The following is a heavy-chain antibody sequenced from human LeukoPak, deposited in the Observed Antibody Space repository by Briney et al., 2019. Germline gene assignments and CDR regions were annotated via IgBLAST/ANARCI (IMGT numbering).Heavy chain of an antibody. V-gene: IGHV4-61*02. J-gene: IGHJ5*02. CDR2: IYTSGST. Sequence: SQTLSLTCTVSGGSISSGSYYWSWIRQPAGKGLEWIGRIYTSGSTNYNPSLKSRVTISVDTSKNQFSLKLSSVTAADTAVYYCARWAAIGNWFDPWGQGTLVTVSS. CDR1: GGSISSGSYY. D-gene: IGHD2-2*01. CDR3: ARWAAIGNWFDP.